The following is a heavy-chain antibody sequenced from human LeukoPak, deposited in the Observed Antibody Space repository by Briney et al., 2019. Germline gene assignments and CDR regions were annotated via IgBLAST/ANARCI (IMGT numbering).Heavy chain of an antibody. CDR3: ATRNTLYYFDY. Sequence: SETLSLTCTVSGGSISSGGYYWSWIRQPPGKGLEWIGYISHSGSTYYNPSLKSRVTMSRDKSKNQFSLRLSSVTAADTAVYFCATRNTLYYFDYWGQGALVTVSS. CDR2: ISHSGST. J-gene: IGHJ4*02. CDR1: GGSISSGGYY. D-gene: IGHD1-14*01. V-gene: IGHV4-30-2*01.